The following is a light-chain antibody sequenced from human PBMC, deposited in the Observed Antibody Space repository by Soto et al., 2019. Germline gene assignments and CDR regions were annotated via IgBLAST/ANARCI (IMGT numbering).Light chain of an antibody. CDR3: QQYDSSPLT. V-gene: IGKV3-20*01. Sequence: EIVLTQSPGTLSLSPGERATLSCRANQSVSSSYLAWYQQKPGQTPRLLIYGASSRATGIPDRFSGSGSGTDFTLTISRLEPEDFAVYYCQQYDSSPLTFGGGTKVEI. J-gene: IGKJ4*01. CDR2: GAS. CDR1: QSVSSSY.